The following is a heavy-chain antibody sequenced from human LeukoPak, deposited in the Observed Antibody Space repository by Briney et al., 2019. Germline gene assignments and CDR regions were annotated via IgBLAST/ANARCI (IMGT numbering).Heavy chain of an antibody. CDR1: GFTFSSYG. D-gene: IGHD2-2*01. J-gene: IGHJ6*02. V-gene: IGHV3-30*19. Sequence: GGSLRLSCAASGFTFSSYGMHWVRQAPGKGLEWVAVIWYDGSNKYYADSVKGRFTISRDNSKNTLYLQMNSLRAEDTAVYYCARDRLVANGGYGMDVWGQGTTVTVSS. CDR3: ARDRLVANGGYGMDV. CDR2: IWYDGSNK.